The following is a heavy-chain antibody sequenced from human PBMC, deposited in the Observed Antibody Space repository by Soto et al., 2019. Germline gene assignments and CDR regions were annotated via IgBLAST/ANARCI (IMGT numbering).Heavy chain of an antibody. J-gene: IGHJ6*03. D-gene: IGHD2-2*02. V-gene: IGHV1-18*01. Sequence: ASVKVSCKASGYTFTSYGISWVRQAPGQGLEWMGWISAYNGNTNYAQKLQGRVTMTTDTSTSTAYMELRSLRSDDTAVYYCARDPGAACSSTSCYTYYYYYMAVWGKGTTVTVSS. CDR2: ISAYNGNT. CDR1: GYTFTSYG. CDR3: ARDPGAACSSTSCYTYYYYYMAV.